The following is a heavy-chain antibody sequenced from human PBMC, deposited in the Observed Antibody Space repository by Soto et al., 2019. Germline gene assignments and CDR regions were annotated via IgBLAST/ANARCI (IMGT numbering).Heavy chain of an antibody. CDR3: ARGNRYCSGGSCYGDY. CDR2: ISYDGSNK. CDR1: GFTFSSYA. D-gene: IGHD2-15*01. V-gene: IGHV3-30-3*01. Sequence: GGSLRLSCAASGFTFSSYAMHWVRQAPGKGLEWVAVISYDGSNKYYADSVKGRFTISRDNSKNTLYLQMNSLRAEDTAVYYCARGNRYCSGGSCYGDYWGQGTLVTVSS. J-gene: IGHJ4*02.